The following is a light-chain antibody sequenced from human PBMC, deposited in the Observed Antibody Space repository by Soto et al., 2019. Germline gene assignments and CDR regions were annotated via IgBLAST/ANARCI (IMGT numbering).Light chain of an antibody. CDR2: GAS. Sequence: EIVLTQSPGTLSLSPGERATLSCRASQSVSSSYLAWYKQKPGQAPRLLIYGASSRATGIPDRFSGSRFGTAFTLTISRLAPEDFAVYYCHQYGSSPRTFGQGTKVEIK. CDR1: QSVSSSY. J-gene: IGKJ1*01. V-gene: IGKV3-20*01. CDR3: HQYGSSPRT.